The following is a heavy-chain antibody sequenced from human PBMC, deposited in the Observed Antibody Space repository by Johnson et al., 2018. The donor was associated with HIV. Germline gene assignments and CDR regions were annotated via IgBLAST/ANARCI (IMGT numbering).Heavy chain of an antibody. CDR1: GFTFDDYA. CDR3: ARGDREIWFGGVIAPGAFDI. J-gene: IGHJ3*02. V-gene: IGHV3-9*01. Sequence: VQLVESGGGLVQPGRSLRLSCAASGFTFDDYAMHWVRQAPGKGLEWVSGISWNSGSIGYGDSVKGRFTISRDNSKNTLYLQMNSLRAEDTAVYYCARGDREIWFGGVIAPGAFDIWGQGTMVTVSS. D-gene: IGHD3-16*02. CDR2: ISWNSGSI.